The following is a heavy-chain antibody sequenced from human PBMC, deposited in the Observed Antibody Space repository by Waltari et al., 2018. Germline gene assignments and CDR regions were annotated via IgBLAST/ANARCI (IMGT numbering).Heavy chain of an antibody. CDR1: AASISSYY. CDR2: IYFSGST. J-gene: IGHJ4*02. D-gene: IGHD3-10*01. CDR3: ARGDTSNWFASYFDF. V-gene: IGHV4-59*01. Sequence: QVRLQESGPGLVKPSEPLYLTCTVSAASISSYYWSWSRQPPGKGLEWIAYIYFSGSTSYNPSLKSRVAISGDTSKKQFSLRLSAVTAADTAVYYCARGDTSNWFASYFDFWGQGILVSVSS.